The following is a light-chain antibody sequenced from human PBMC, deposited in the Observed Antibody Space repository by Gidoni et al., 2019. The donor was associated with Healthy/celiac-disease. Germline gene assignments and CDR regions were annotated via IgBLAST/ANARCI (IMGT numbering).Light chain of an antibody. CDR1: NIGSKS. Sequence: SSVLTHPPSVSVAPGKTARITCGGNNIGSKSVHWYQQKPGQAPVLVIYYDSDRPSGIYERFSGSNSGNTATLTIRRVEAGDEADYYCQVWDSSSDHVVFGGGTKLTVL. J-gene: IGLJ2*01. V-gene: IGLV3-21*04. CDR2: YDS. CDR3: QVWDSSSDHVV.